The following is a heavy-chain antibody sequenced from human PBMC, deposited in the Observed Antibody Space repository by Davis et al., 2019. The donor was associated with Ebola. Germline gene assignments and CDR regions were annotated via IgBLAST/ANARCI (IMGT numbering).Heavy chain of an antibody. V-gene: IGHV3-21*01. Sequence: GESLKISCAASGFTFSSYSMNWVRQAPGKGLEWVSSISSSSSYIYYADSVKGRFTISRDNAKNSLYLQMNSLRAEDTAVYYCARDLVLRYTDRDYWGQGTLVTVSS. J-gene: IGHJ4*02. D-gene: IGHD3-9*01. CDR1: GFTFSSYS. CDR2: ISSSSSYI. CDR3: ARDLVLRYTDRDY.